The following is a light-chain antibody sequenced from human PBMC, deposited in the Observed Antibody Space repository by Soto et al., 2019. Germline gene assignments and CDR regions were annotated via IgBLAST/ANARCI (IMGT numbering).Light chain of an antibody. CDR2: GAS. Sequence: EIVLTQSPGTLSLSPGERATLSCRASQSVSSFLAWYQQKPGQAPRLLIYGASSRATGIPDRFSGSGSGTDFTLTISRLDPEDFAVYYCQQYGSSPPYTFGQGTKLEI. V-gene: IGKV3-20*01. J-gene: IGKJ2*01. CDR3: QQYGSSPPYT. CDR1: QSVSSF.